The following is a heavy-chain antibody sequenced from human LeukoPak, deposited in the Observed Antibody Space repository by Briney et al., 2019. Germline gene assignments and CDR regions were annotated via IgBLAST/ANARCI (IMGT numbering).Heavy chain of an antibody. CDR2: VNSDGSTT. V-gene: IGHV3-74*01. D-gene: IGHD6-13*01. J-gene: IGHJ4*02. Sequence: GGSLRLSCAASGFPFSNYWMHWVRQAPGKGLVWVSRVNSDGSTTNYADSVKGRFTISRDNAENTLYMRMNSLIPEDTAVYYCARGYYSSSRFDSWGEGTLVSVSS. CDR3: ARGYYSSSRFDS. CDR1: GFPFSNYW.